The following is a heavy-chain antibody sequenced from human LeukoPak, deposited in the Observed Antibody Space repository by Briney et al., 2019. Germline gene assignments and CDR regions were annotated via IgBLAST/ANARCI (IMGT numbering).Heavy chain of an antibody. V-gene: IGHV4-39*01. CDR2: MYYSGST. J-gene: IGHJ4*02. Sequence: SETLSLTCSVSGGSISSDSFYWGRICQPPGKGLEWIGSMYYSGSTYYNPSLKSRVTISVDTSKNQFSLKLSSVTAADTAVYYCARWTKNYFDYWGQGTLVTVSS. CDR3: ARWTKNYFDY. CDR1: GGSISSDSFY. D-gene: IGHD3/OR15-3a*01.